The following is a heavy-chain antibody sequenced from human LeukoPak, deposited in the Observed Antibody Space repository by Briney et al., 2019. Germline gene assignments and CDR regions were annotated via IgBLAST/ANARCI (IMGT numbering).Heavy chain of an antibody. Sequence: GGSLRLSCAASGFTFSSYAMHWVRQDPGKGLEWVAVISYDGSNKYYADSVKGRLTISRDNSKNTLYLQMNSLRAEDTAVYYCARVRGDILTGYLNYYYGMDVWGKGTTVTVSS. D-gene: IGHD3-9*01. V-gene: IGHV3-30*04. CDR2: ISYDGSNK. CDR1: GFTFSSYA. J-gene: IGHJ6*04. CDR3: ARVRGDILTGYLNYYYGMDV.